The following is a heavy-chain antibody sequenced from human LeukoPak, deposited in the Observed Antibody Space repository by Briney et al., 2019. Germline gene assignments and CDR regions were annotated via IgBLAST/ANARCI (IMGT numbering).Heavy chain of an antibody. J-gene: IGHJ4*02. V-gene: IGHV3-23*01. D-gene: IGHD1-26*01. CDR3: AKDAPGGSHWPT. Sequence: GGSLRLSCEASGFTFSSYAMSWARQAPGKGLEWVSLISGGNTYYADSVKGRFTISRDNSKNTLYLQTSSLRVEDTAVYYCAKDAPGGSHWPTWGQGTLVTVSS. CDR2: ISGGNT. CDR1: GFTFSSYA.